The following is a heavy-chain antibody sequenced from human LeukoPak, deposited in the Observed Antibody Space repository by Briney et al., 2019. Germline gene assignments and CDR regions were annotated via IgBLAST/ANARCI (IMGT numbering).Heavy chain of an antibody. Sequence: SETLCLTCTVSGGSISSYYWSWIRQPPGKGLEWIGYIYYSGSTNYNPSLKSRVAISVDTSKNQFSLKLSSVTAADTAVYYCAASYYYGSLAPFFFDYWGQGTLVTVSS. CDR3: AASYYYGSLAPFFFDY. V-gene: IGHV4-59*01. CDR1: GGSISSYY. D-gene: IGHD3-10*01. J-gene: IGHJ4*02. CDR2: IYYSGST.